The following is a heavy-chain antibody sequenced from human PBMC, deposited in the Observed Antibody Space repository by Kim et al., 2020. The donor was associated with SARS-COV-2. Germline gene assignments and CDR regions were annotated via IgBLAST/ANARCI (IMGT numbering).Heavy chain of an antibody. CDR2: INTNTGNP. Sequence: ASVKVSCKASGYTFTSYAMNWVRQAPGQGLEWMGWINTNTGNPTYAQGFTGRFVFSLDTSVSTAYLQISSLKAEDTAVYYCARGYYDFWSGYPVGVFTRFDAFDIWGQGTMVTVSS. V-gene: IGHV7-4-1*02. J-gene: IGHJ3*02. CDR1: GYTFTSYA. CDR3: ARGYYDFWSGYPVGVFTRFDAFDI. D-gene: IGHD3-3*01.